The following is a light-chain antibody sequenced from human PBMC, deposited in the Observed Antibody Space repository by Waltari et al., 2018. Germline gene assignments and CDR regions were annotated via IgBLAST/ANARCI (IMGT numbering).Light chain of an antibody. CDR2: DAS. V-gene: IGKV3-11*01. CDR1: QNVDHY. J-gene: IGKJ4*01. Sequence: EIVLTQSPGTVSLSPGERATLSCRASQNVDHYVPWYQQRPGQTPKLLIYDASNRATGVPARFSGSGSGTDFTLTISGLEPEDFAVYYCQQRSSLLPVTFGGGTKVEIK. CDR3: QQRSSLLPVT.